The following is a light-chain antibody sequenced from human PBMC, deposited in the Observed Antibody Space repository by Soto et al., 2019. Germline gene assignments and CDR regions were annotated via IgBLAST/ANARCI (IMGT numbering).Light chain of an antibody. CDR3: QQYYDTPYI. J-gene: IGKJ2*01. V-gene: IGKV4-1*01. CDR1: QSLFYSSNNRNY. CDR2: WAS. Sequence: DIVMTQSPDSLAVSLGEGATINCKSSQSLFYSSNNRNYLAWYQQTAGQPPKLLISWASTRESGVPDRFRGSGFGTDFTLTISSVQTEDVAVYYCQQYYDTPYIFGQGTKLEI.